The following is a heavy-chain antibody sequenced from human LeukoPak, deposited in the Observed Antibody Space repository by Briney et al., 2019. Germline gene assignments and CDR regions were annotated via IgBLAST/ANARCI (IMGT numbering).Heavy chain of an antibody. D-gene: IGHD3-9*01. J-gene: IGHJ5*02. CDR2: IYYSGST. V-gene: IGHV4-39*01. CDR1: GGSISSSSYY. Sequence: PSETLSLTCTVSGGSISSSSYYWGWIRQPPGKGLEWIGSIYYSGSTYYNPSLKSRVTISVDTSKNQFSLKLSSVTAADTAVYYCARNTQTLLRYFDWLFHNWFDPWGQGTLVTVSS. CDR3: ARNTQTLLRYFDWLFHNWFDP.